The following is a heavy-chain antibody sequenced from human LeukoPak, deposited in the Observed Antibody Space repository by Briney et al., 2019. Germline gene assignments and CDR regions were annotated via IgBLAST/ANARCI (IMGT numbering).Heavy chain of an antibody. CDR1: GFTFSTFE. V-gene: IGHV3-21*01. CDR2: ISSSSSYI. Sequence: GGSLRLSCAASGFTFSTFEMNWVRQAPGKGLEWVSSISSSSSYIYYADSVKGRFTISRDNAKNSLYLQMNSLRAEDTAVYYCARETRIAVAGPYFDYWGQGTLVTVSS. D-gene: IGHD6-19*01. J-gene: IGHJ4*02. CDR3: ARETRIAVAGPYFDY.